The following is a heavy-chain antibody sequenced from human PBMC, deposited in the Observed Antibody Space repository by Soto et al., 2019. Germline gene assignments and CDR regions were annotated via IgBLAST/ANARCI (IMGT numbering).Heavy chain of an antibody. CDR3: ARKGYGEYPLDY. D-gene: IGHD4-17*01. Sequence: SGPRLVNPTQTLTLACTFSGFSLSTSGVGVGWIRQPPGKALEWLAVVYWDDTKHYSPSLKSRLTITKDTSKNQVVLTMTNMDPVDTATYFCARKGYGEYPLDYWGQGTLVTVS. CDR1: GFSLSTSGVG. J-gene: IGHJ4*02. V-gene: IGHV2-5*02. CDR2: VYWDDTK.